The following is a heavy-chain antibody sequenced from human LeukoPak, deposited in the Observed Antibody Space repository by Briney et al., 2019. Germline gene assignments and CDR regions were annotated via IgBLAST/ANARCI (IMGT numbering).Heavy chain of an antibody. Sequence: GGSLRLSCAVSGFTFSDYYMSWIRQAPGKGLEWVSYISSGGSTISHADSVKGRFTISRDNPKNSLYLQMNSLRAEDTAVYYCAKPHQEWDYYFDYWGQGTLVTVSS. J-gene: IGHJ4*02. CDR2: ISSGGSTI. CDR1: GFTFSDYY. CDR3: AKPHQEWDYYFDY. V-gene: IGHV3-11*04. D-gene: IGHD1-26*01.